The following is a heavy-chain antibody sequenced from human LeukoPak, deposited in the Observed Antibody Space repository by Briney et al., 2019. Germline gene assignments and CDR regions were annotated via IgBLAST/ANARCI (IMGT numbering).Heavy chain of an antibody. CDR2: VNPNSGGT. D-gene: IGHD2-15*01. CDR1: GYTFTGYY. V-gene: IGHV1-2*02. J-gene: IGHJ4*02. CDR3: ARVENCSGGSCYGDFDY. Sequence: ASVKVSCKASGYTFTGYYMHWVRQAPGQGLEWMGWVNPNSGGTNYAQKFQGRVTMTRDTSISTAYMELSRLRSDDTAVYYCARVENCSGGSCYGDFDYWGQGTLVTVSS.